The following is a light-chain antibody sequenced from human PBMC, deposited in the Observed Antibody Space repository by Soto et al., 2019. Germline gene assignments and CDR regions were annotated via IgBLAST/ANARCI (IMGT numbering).Light chain of an antibody. CDR3: CSYAGSSTAI. V-gene: IGLV1-47*02. CDR2: SNN. J-gene: IGLJ2*01. CDR1: SSNIGSNY. Sequence: QSVLTQPPSASGTPGQRVTISCSGSSSNIGSNYVYWYQQLPGTAPKLLIYSNNQRPSGVPDRFSGSKSGNTASLTISGLQAEDEADYYCCSYAGSSTAIFGGGTKLTVL.